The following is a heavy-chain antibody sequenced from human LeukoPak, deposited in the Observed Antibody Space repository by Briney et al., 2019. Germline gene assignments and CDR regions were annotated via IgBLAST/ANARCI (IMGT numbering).Heavy chain of an antibody. Sequence: GGSLRLSCAASGLTFSSYSMNWVRQAPGKGLEWVSSISSSSSYIYYADSAKGRFTISRDNAKNSLYLQMNSLRAEDTAVYYCATRDDYGDYPLPYWGQGTLVTVSS. CDR3: ATRDDYGDYPLPY. CDR1: GLTFSSYS. D-gene: IGHD4-17*01. CDR2: ISSSSSYI. J-gene: IGHJ4*02. V-gene: IGHV3-21*01.